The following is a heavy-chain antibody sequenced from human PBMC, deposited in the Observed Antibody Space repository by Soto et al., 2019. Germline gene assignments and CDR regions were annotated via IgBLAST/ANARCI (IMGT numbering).Heavy chain of an antibody. D-gene: IGHD6-13*01. CDR1: GGSFSGYY. CDR2: INQSGST. Sequence: QVQLQQWGAGLLKPSETLSLTCAVYGGSFSGYYWSWIRQPPGKGLEWIGEINQSGSTNYNPSLKSRVTXSXDXXKNQFSRKLSSVTAADTAVYYCARTYSSSWSPFDDWGQGTLVTVSS. J-gene: IGHJ4*02. CDR3: ARTYSSSWSPFDD. V-gene: IGHV4-34*01.